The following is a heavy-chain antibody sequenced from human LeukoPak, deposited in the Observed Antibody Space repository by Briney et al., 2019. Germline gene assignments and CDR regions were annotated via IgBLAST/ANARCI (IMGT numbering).Heavy chain of an antibody. J-gene: IGHJ6*03. V-gene: IGHV4-34*01. CDR2: IDYSGNT. D-gene: IGHD3-10*01. CDR3: ARPMGYYYYHYIDV. CDR1: GGSLSGLY. Sequence: SETLSLTCAVYGGSLSGLYWNWIRQTPGKGLEWIGEIDYSGNTNYNPSLKSRVTISIDTSKNQFSLKVMSVTAADTALYYCARPMGYYYYHYIDVWGKGTTVTVSS.